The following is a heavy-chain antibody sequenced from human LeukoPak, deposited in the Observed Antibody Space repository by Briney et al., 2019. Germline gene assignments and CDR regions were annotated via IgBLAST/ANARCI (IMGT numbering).Heavy chain of an antibody. D-gene: IGHD3-10*01. J-gene: IGHJ4*02. V-gene: IGHV3-11*04. CDR2: ISSSGSTI. CDR1: GFTFSDYY. CDR3: ARDRITMVRGVSAY. Sequence: GGSLRLSCAASGFTFSDYYMGWIRQAPGKGLEWVSYISSSGSTIYYADSVKGRFTISRDNAKNSLYLQMNSLRAEDTAVYYCARDRITMVRGVSAYWGQGTLVTVSS.